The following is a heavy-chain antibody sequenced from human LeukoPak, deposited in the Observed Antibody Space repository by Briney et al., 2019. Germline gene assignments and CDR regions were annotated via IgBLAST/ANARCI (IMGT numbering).Heavy chain of an antibody. CDR1: GFIFSSYG. D-gene: IGHD3-16*01. J-gene: IGHJ4*02. CDR3: VRAHYVDYAYTFDY. CDR2: IWYDGSNK. V-gene: IGHV3-33*01. Sequence: PGWSLRLSCAASGFIFSSYGMHWVRRAPGKGLEWVAVIWYDGSNKYYADSVKGRFTISRDNSKNTLYLQMNSLRDEDTAVYFCVRAHYVDYAYTFDYWGQGTLVTVSS.